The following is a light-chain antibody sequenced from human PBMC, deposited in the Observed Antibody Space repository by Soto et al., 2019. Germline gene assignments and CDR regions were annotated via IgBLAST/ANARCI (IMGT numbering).Light chain of an antibody. J-gene: IGKJ1*01. CDR3: LQDYIYPWT. CDR2: AAS. CDR1: QDIGND. Sequence: AIQMTQSPSSLSASVGDRVTITCRASQDIGNDLGWYQQKPGKAPKLLIYAASSLQSGVPSRFSGSGSGTDFTLTISSLQPEDFATYYCLQDYIYPWTFGQGTKVDIK. V-gene: IGKV1-6*01.